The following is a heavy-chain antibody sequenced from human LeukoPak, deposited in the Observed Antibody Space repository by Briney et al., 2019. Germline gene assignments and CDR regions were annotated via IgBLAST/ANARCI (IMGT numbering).Heavy chain of an antibody. D-gene: IGHD2-2*01. CDR3: AREGGGAAAVFDY. V-gene: IGHV1-2*02. CDR1: GYTFTGYF. CDR2: INPNIGGA. J-gene: IGHJ4*02. Sequence: ASVKVSCKASGYTFTGYFIHWVRQAPGQGLEWMGWINPNIGGAKYAQRFQGRVTMTRDTSISTAYMELSRLRSDDTAVYYCAREGGGAAAVFDYWGPGTLVTVSS.